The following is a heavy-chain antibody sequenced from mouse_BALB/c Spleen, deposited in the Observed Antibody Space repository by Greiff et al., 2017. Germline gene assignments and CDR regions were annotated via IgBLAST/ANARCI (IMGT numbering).Heavy chain of an antibody. V-gene: IGHV2-9*02. CDR2: IWAGGST. CDR1: GFSLTSYG. CDR3: ARADYYGNYPFAY. D-gene: IGHD2-1*01. J-gene: IGHJ3*01. Sequence: QVQLKESGPGLVAPSQSLSITCTVSGFSLTSYGVHWVRQPPGKGLEWLGVIWAGGSTNYNSDLMSRLSISKDNSKSQVFLKMNSLQTDDTAMYYCARADYYGNYPFAYWGQGTLVTVSA.